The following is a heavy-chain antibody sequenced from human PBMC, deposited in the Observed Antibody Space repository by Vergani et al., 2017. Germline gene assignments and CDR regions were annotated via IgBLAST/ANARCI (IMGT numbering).Heavy chain of an antibody. CDR3: ARRSGYDYEDAFYI. J-gene: IGHJ3*02. CDR2: INHGRST. V-gene: IGHV4-34*02. Sequence: QVQLQQWGAGLLKPSETLSLTCAVHGGSLSGYYWSWIRQPPGGGRGGIGEINHGRSTNYNPSLQSLVTMSVETSKNQFSLKLSSVTAADTAVYYCARRSGYDYEDAFYIWGQGTMVTVSS. D-gene: IGHD5-12*01. CDR1: GGSLSGYY.